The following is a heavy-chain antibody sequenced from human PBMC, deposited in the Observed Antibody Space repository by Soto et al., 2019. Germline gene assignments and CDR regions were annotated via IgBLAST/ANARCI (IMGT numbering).Heavy chain of an antibody. D-gene: IGHD3-3*02. V-gene: IGHV1-69*06. CDR2: IIPIFGTA. CDR3: ARGGLISLYYYYGMDV. J-gene: IGHJ6*02. CDR1: GGTFSSYA. Sequence: QVQLVQSGAEVKKPGSSVKVSCKASGGTFSSYAISWVRQAPGQGLEWMGGIIPIFGTANYAQKFQGRVTITADKSTSTAYMKLSSLRYEDTAVYYCARGGLISLYYYYGMDVWGQGTTVTVAS.